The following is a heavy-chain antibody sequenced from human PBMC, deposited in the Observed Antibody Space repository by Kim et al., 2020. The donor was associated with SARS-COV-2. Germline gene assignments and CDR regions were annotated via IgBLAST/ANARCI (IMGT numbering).Heavy chain of an antibody. CDR1: GFTFDDYA. V-gene: IGHV3-9*01. CDR2: ISWNSGSI. CDR3: AKDSSPEPADAFDI. J-gene: IGHJ3*02. Sequence: GGSLRLSCAASGFTFDDYAMHWVRQAPGKGLEWVSGISWNSGSIGYADSVKGRFTISRDNAKNSLYLQMNSLRAEDTALYYCAKDSSPEPADAFDIWGQGTMVTVSS.